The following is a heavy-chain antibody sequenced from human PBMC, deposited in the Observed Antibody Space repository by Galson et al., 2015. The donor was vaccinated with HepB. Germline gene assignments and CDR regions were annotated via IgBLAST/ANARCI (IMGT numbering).Heavy chain of an antibody. CDR1: GFTFSNYA. V-gene: IGHV3-30-3*01. CDR2: ISYGGSNK. J-gene: IGHJ4*02. Sequence: SLRLSCAASGFTFSNYAMNWVRQAPGKGLEWVAVISYGGSNKYNADSVKGRFTISRDNSKNTLYLQMNSLRGEDTAVYYCARDWGSSWYLFDDWGQGTLVTVSS. D-gene: IGHD6-13*01. CDR3: ARDWGSSWYLFDD.